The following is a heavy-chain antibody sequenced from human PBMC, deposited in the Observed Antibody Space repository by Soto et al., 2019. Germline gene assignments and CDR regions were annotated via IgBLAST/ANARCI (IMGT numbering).Heavy chain of an antibody. CDR1: GGTFSSYA. CDR3: ASTEGSYALGLYVMDV. V-gene: IGHV1-69*13. Sequence: ASVKVSCKASGGTFSSYAISWVRQAPGQGLEWMGGIIPIFGTANYAQKFQGRVTIPADESTSTAYMELSSLRSEDTAVYYCASTEGSYALGLYVMDVWGQGTTVTVSS. CDR2: IIPIFGTA. D-gene: IGHD5-18*01. J-gene: IGHJ6*02.